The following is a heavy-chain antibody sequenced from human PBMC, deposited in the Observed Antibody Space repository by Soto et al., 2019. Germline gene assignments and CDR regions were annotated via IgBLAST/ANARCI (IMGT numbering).Heavy chain of an antibody. Sequence: QVQLVQSGAEVKKPGASVKVSCKASGYTFTSYDINWVRQATGQGLEWMGWMNPNSGNTGYAQKFQGRVTMTRNTSISTAYLELSSLRSDDTAVYYSASAITIFCLVPGWGQVTLVTVSS. V-gene: IGHV1-8*01. CDR3: ASAITIFCLVPG. CDR2: MNPNSGNT. D-gene: IGHD3-3*01. CDR1: GYTFTSYD. J-gene: IGHJ4*02.